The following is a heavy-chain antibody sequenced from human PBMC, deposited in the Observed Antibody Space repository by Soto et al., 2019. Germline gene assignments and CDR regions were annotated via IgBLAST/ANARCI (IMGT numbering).Heavy chain of an antibody. CDR3: ARNGTYSSSLSQYSGMDV. V-gene: IGHV1-69*13. CDR2: IVPMFGTP. CDR1: GGTFADFI. D-gene: IGHD6-6*01. Sequence: SVKVSCKASGGTFADFIMNWVRQTPGQGLEWMGGIVPMFGTPTYAEKFKGRVTISATGSTSTAYVELTSPRSEDTAVYYCARNGTYSSSLSQYSGMDVWGQGTTVTVSS. J-gene: IGHJ6*02.